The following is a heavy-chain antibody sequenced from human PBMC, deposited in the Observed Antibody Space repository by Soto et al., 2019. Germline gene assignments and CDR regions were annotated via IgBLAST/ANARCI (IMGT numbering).Heavy chain of an antibody. V-gene: IGHV4-39*01. D-gene: IGHD6-6*01. CDR2: INYYGNT. CDR3: ARSSIEPRVFMYPFDS. Sequence: PSETLSLTCTVSGDSITSSSHYWGWIRQPPGKGLECIANINYYGNTYYNPSLKSRVAISLDTSKNQFSLRLNSVTAADTAVYYCARSSIEPRVFMYPFDSWGQGTLVTVS. J-gene: IGHJ4*02. CDR1: GDSITSSSHY.